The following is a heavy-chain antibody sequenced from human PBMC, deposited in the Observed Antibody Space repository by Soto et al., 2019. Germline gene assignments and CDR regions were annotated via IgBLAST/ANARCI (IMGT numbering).Heavy chain of an antibody. J-gene: IGHJ4*02. V-gene: IGHV1-46*01. Sequence: QVQLVQSGAEVKKPGASVKVSCKASGYTFTSYYMHWVRQAPGQGLEWMGIINPSGGSTSYAQKFQGRATSTRDTSTSTFYMELSSLRSEDTAVYYCARDDGYNLGYYLGQGTLVTASS. CDR1: GYTFTSYY. CDR3: ARDDGYNLGYY. D-gene: IGHD5-12*01. CDR2: INPSGGST.